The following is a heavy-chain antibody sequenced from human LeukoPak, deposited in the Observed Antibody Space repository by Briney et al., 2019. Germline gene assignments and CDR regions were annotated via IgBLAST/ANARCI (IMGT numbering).Heavy chain of an antibody. V-gene: IGHV4-30-4*01. D-gene: IGHD3-10*01. Sequence: SETLSLTCTVSGGSISSGDYYWSWIRQPPGKGLEWIAYIYYSGSTYYNPSLKSRVTISVDTSKNQFSLKLSSVTAADTAVYYCARRMVRGVNDYWGQGTLVTVSS. CDR2: IYYSGST. J-gene: IGHJ4*02. CDR3: ARRMVRGVNDY. CDR1: GGSISSGDYY.